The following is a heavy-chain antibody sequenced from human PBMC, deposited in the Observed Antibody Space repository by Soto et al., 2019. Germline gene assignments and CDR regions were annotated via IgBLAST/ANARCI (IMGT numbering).Heavy chain of an antibody. CDR1: GFTFSDSA. CDR3: TSIPYDFWSAYDA. CDR2: IRSKANSYAT. D-gene: IGHD3-3*01. Sequence: PGGSLRLSCAASGFTFSDSAMHWVRQASGKGLEWVGRIRSKANSYATVYAASVKGRFTISRDDSKNTAYLQMNSMKTEDTAVYYCTSIPYDFWSAYDAWGQGTTVTVSS. J-gene: IGHJ6*02. V-gene: IGHV3-73*01.